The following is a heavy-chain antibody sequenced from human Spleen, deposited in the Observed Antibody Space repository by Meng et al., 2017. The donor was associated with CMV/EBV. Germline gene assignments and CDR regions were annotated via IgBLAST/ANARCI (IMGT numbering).Heavy chain of an antibody. CDR3: ARSESITD. J-gene: IGHJ4*02. Sequence: SVKVSCKASGYTFTSYYIHWVRQAPGQGLEWMGIVNPAGGSANYAQKFQGRVTMTRDTSTTTVYMEVISLRSEDTAVYYCARSESITDWGQGTLVTVSS. CDR1: GYTFTSYY. CDR2: VNPAGGSA. V-gene: IGHV1-46*01. D-gene: IGHD2-21*01.